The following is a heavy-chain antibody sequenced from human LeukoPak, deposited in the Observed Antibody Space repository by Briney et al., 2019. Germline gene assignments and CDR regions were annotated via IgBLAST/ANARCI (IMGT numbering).Heavy chain of an antibody. CDR2: IYHSGST. CDR1: GGSISSYY. Sequence: PSETLSLTCTVSGGSISSYYWSWIRQPPGKGLEWIGYIYHSGSTNYNPTLKSRVTISVDTSKNQFSLKLSSVTAADTAVYYCAMNFWSGYRKYFQHWGQGTLVTVSS. V-gene: IGHV4-59*01. D-gene: IGHD3-3*01. J-gene: IGHJ1*01. CDR3: AMNFWSGYRKYFQH.